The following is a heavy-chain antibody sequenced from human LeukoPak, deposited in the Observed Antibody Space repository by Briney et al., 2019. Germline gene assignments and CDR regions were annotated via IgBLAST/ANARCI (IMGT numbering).Heavy chain of an antibody. CDR1: GFTFSSSS. V-gene: IGHV3-48*01. CDR3: ARLEEDYDILTGYYPRPDYGMDV. D-gene: IGHD3-9*01. CDR2: ISSTSTTL. Sequence: PGGSLRLSCAASGFTFSSSSMNWVRQAPGKGLEWVSYISSTSTTLHYADSVRGRFTISRDNAKNSLYLQMNSLRAEDTAVYYCARLEEDYDILTGYYPRPDYGMDVWGQGTTVTVSS. J-gene: IGHJ6*02.